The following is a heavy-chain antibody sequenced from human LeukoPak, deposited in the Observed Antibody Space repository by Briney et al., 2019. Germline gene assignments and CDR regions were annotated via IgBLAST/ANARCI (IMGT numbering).Heavy chain of an antibody. J-gene: IGHJ1*01. CDR1: GFTFSSYW. CDR2: INSDGSST. V-gene: IGHV3-74*01. D-gene: IGHD5-18*01. CDR3: ARDSYSYGYRTYAEYFQH. Sequence: GGSLRLSCAASGFTFSSYWMHWVRQAPGKGPVWVARINSDGSSTSYADSVKGRFTISRDNAKNTLYLQMNSLRAEDTAVYYCARDSYSYGYRTYAEYFQHWGQGTLVTVSS.